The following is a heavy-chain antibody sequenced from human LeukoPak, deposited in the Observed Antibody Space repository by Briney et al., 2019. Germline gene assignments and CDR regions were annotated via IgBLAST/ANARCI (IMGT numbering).Heavy chain of an antibody. J-gene: IGHJ4*02. D-gene: IGHD6-19*01. Sequence: SETLFLTCTVSGDSIDTYYWASIRQPAAKGLEWVGRISSSGSTNYNPSLTSRVTMSVDTYNNQFSLKVTSVTAADTAVYYCARYAVAGSNLYFDYWGQGTLVTVSS. CDR2: ISSSGST. CDR3: ARYAVAGSNLYFDY. V-gene: IGHV4-4*07. CDR1: GDSIDTYY.